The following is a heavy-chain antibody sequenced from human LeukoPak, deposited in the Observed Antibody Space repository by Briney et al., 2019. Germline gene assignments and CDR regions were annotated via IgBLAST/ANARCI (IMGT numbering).Heavy chain of an antibody. D-gene: IGHD2-2*02. CDR2: ISSSSSYI. CDR1: GFTFSSYS. Sequence: PGGSLRLSCAASGFTFSSYSMNWVRQAPGKGLEWVSSISSSSSYIYYADSVKGRFTISRDNAKNSLYLQMNSLRAEDTAVYYCARERGYCSSTSCYKYYYYGMDVWGQGTTVTVSS. CDR3: ARERGYCSSTSCYKYYYYGMDV. V-gene: IGHV3-21*01. J-gene: IGHJ6*02.